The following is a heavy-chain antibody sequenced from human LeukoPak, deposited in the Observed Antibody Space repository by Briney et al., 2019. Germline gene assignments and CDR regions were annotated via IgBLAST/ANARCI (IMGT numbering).Heavy chain of an antibody. J-gene: IGHJ5*02. CDR3: ASSHSSSWLNRFDP. CDR2: IIPILGMA. V-gene: IGHV1-69*04. D-gene: IGHD6-13*01. CDR1: GGTFSSYA. Sequence: ASVKVSCKASGGTFSSYAISWVRQAPGQGLEWMGRIIPILGMANYAQKFQGRVTITADKSTSTAYMELSSLRSEDTAVYYCASSHSSSWLNRFDPWGQGTLVTVSS.